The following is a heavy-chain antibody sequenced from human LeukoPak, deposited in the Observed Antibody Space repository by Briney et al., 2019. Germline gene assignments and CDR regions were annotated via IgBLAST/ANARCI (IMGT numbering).Heavy chain of an antibody. CDR3: ARVLVGVGPDY. CDR2: VNHRGST. D-gene: IGHD1-26*01. Sequence: SETLSLTCGVYGGSLSDYYWSWIRQPPGKGLEWMGEVNHRGSTNDNPSLKSRVTISVDTSKNQFSLRLSSVTAADTAVYYCARVLVGVGPDYWGQGTLVTVYS. CDR1: GGSLSDYY. J-gene: IGHJ4*02. V-gene: IGHV4-34*01.